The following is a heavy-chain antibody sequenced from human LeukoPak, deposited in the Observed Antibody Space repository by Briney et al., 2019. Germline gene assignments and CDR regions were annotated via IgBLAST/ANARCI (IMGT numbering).Heavy chain of an antibody. D-gene: IGHD2-2*01. CDR2: VNYRGNT. CDR1: GGSISSSAYY. V-gene: IGHV4-39*07. J-gene: IGHJ4*02. Sequence: SETLSLTCTVSGGSISSSAYYWGWIRQPPGKGLEWIGTVNYRGNTFYTPSLESRVTISVDTSTNQFSLKVTSVTAADTAVYYCARLSADSSSSRGFDYWGQGTLVTVSS. CDR3: ARLSADSSSSRGFDY.